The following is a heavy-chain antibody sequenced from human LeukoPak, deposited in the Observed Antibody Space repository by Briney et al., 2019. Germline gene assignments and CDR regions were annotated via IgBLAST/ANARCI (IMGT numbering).Heavy chain of an antibody. D-gene: IGHD2-21*01. CDR3: AKDPIINIVVGLFQH. CDR1: GFTFSSYA. J-gene: IGHJ1*01. CDR2: ISGSGGST. Sequence: GGSLRLSCAASGFTFSSYAMSWVRQAPGKGLEWVSAISGSGGSTYYADSVKGRFTISRDNSKNTLYLQMNILRAEDTAVYYCAKDPIINIVVGLFQHWGQETLVTVSS. V-gene: IGHV3-23*01.